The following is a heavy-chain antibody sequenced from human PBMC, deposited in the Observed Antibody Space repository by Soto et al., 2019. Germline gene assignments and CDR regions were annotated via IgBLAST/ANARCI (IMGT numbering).Heavy chain of an antibody. CDR1: GYTFTGYY. V-gene: IGHV1-8*02. CDR3: ARGIDAGVDY. J-gene: IGHJ4*02. Sequence: ASVKVSCKASGYTFTGYYMHWVRQTTEQGLEWMGWMSPNTGHSGLAQKFQARLTLTRDTSINTAYMELSSLRSEDTAIYYCARGIDAGVDYWGQGTPVTVSS. CDR2: MSPNTGHS. D-gene: IGHD3-10*01.